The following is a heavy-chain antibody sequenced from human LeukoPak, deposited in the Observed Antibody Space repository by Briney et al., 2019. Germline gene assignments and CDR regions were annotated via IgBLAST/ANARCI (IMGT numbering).Heavy chain of an antibody. J-gene: IGHJ6*03. CDR1: GYTFTSYG. CDR3: ARGGVPAAIRDHHIRNYYYCYYMDV. V-gene: IGHV1-18*01. Sequence: ASVKVSCKASGYTFTSYGISWVRQAPGQGLEWMGWISAYNGNTNYAQKLQGRVTMTTDTSTSTAYMELSSLRSEDTAVYYCARGGVPAAIRDHHIRNYYYCYYMDVWGKGTTVTVSS. CDR2: ISAYNGNT. D-gene: IGHD2-2*02.